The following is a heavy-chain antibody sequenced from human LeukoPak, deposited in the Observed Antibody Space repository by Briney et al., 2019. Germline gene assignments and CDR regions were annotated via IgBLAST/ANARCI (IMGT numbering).Heavy chain of an antibody. D-gene: IGHD2-2*01. Sequence: SETLSLTCTVSGGSISSGGYSWSWIRQHPGKGLEWIGYIYYSGSTYYNPSLKSRVTISVDTSKNQFSLKLSSVTAADTAVYYCGRDLVGLYCSSTRWLPSRGYGMDVWGQGTTVTVSS. V-gene: IGHV4-31*03. CDR3: GRDLVGLYCSSTRWLPSRGYGMDV. J-gene: IGHJ6*02. CDR2: IYYSGST. CDR1: GGSISSGGYS.